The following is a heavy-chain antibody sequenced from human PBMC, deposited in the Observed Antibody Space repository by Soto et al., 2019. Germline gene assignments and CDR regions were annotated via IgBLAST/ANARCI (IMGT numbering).Heavy chain of an antibody. Sequence: PGGSLRLSCNASGFSFGTYLMTWVRQAPGKGLEWVSSISGNGFDTYYADSVKGRFTISRDNSKNRLFLQMNSLRADDTALYYCAKLPEYSYGSNNWFDPWGQGTLVTVSS. CDR1: GFSFGTYL. D-gene: IGHD5-18*01. CDR2: ISGNGFDT. CDR3: AKLPEYSYGSNNWFDP. V-gene: IGHV3-23*01. J-gene: IGHJ5*02.